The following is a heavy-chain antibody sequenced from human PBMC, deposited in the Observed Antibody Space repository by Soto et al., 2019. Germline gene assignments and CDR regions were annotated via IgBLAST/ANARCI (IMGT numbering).Heavy chain of an antibody. Sequence: GGSLRLSCAASGFTFSNAWMSWVRQAPGKGLEWVGRIKSKTDGGTTDYAAPVKGRFTISRDDSKNTLYLQMNSLKTEDTAVYYCTTDRPGTVTIFYWGQGTLVTVSS. D-gene: IGHD4-17*01. CDR2: IKSKTDGGTT. J-gene: IGHJ4*02. CDR3: TTDRPGTVTIFY. CDR1: GFTFSNAW. V-gene: IGHV3-15*01.